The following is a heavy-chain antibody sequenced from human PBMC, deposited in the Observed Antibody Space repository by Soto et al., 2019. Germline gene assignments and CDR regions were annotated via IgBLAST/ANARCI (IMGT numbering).Heavy chain of an antibody. V-gene: IGHV1-69*13. CDR1: GGTFSSYA. J-gene: IGHJ4*02. CDR2: IIPIFGTA. D-gene: IGHD6-6*01. CDR3: AESIAARWIFDY. Sequence: SVQVSCKASGGTFSSYAISWVRQAPGQGLEWMGGIIPIFGTANYAQKFQGRVTITADESTSTAYMELSSLRSEDTAVYYCAESIAARWIFDYWGQGTLVTVSS.